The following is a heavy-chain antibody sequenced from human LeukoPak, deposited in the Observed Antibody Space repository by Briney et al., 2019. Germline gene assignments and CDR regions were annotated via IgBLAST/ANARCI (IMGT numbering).Heavy chain of an antibody. J-gene: IGHJ5*02. D-gene: IGHD6-13*01. Sequence: SETLSLTCTVSGGSISSSSYYWSWIRQPPGKGLEWIGEINHSGSTNYNPSLKSRVTISVDTSKNQFSLKLSSVTAADTAVYYCARGWWFDPWGQGTLVTVSS. V-gene: IGHV4-39*07. CDR3: ARGWWFDP. CDR2: INHSGST. CDR1: GGSISSSSYY.